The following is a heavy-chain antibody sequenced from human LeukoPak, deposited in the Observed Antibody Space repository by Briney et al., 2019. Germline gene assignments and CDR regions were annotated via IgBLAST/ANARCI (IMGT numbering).Heavy chain of an antibody. CDR1: GYSFTSYW. V-gene: IGHV5-51*01. D-gene: IGHD3-22*01. Sequence: GESLEISCKGSGYSFTSYWIGWVRQMPGKGLEWMGIIYPGDSDTRYSPSFQGQVTISADRSVNTSYLQWSSLKASDTAMYYCARHGPTYFYDSSGVFDIWGQGTMVTVSS. CDR2: IYPGDSDT. CDR3: ARHGPTYFYDSSGVFDI. J-gene: IGHJ3*02.